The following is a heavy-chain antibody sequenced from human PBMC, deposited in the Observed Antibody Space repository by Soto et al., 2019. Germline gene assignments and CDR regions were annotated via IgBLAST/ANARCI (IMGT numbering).Heavy chain of an antibody. V-gene: IGHV1-18*01. CDR3: SKNGTTWCAS. J-gene: IGHJ5*01. CDR2: ISVFNGYA. D-gene: IGHD1-1*01. Sequence: ASVKVSCKTFGYSFHNSGISWVRQAPGQGLEWMGWISVFNGYAHYAQKFQGRVIMTVDTFTNTAYMELRGLRSDDTAMYYCSKNGTTWCASWG. CDR1: GYSFHNSG.